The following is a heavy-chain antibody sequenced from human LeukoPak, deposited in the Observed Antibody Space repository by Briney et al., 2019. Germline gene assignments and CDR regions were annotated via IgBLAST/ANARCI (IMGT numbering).Heavy chain of an antibody. CDR3: AREGEVGTTKVYYFDY. D-gene: IGHD1-26*01. V-gene: IGHV3-11*04. CDR2: TTSSGSYI. J-gene: IGHJ4*02. Sequence: PGGSLRLSCAASGFTFSDYYMSWIRQAPGKGLEWVAFTTSSGSYIYYADSVKGRFTISRDNARNSLYLQMDSLRAEDTAVYYCAREGEVGTTKVYYFDYWGQGTLVTVSS. CDR1: GFTFSDYY.